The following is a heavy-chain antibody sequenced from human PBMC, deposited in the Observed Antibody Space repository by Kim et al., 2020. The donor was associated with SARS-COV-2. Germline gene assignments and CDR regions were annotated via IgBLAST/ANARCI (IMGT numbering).Heavy chain of an antibody. CDR2: IYYSGST. CDR1: GGSISSYY. J-gene: IGHJ5*02. Sequence: SETLSLTCTVSGGSISSYYWSWIRQPPGKGLEWIGYIYYSGSTNYNPSLKSRVTISVDTSKNQFSLKLSSVTAADTAVYYCARAAGYSSSWYHWFDPWGQGTLVTVSS. D-gene: IGHD6-13*01. V-gene: IGHV4-59*13. CDR3: ARAAGYSSSWYHWFDP.